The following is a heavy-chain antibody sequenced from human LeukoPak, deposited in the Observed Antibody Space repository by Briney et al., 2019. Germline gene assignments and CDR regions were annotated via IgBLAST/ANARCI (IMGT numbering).Heavy chain of an antibody. D-gene: IGHD1-26*01. Sequence: GGSLRLSCAAFGFTFNNYAMHWVRQAPGKGLRWVAVIWYDGSNEYYADSVKGRFTISRDNSNNTLYLQMNSLRAEDTAVYYCAREPWVPPYYYFGMDVWGQGTTVTVSS. CDR1: GFTFNNYA. V-gene: IGHV3-33*01. J-gene: IGHJ6*02. CDR3: AREPWVPPYYYFGMDV. CDR2: IWYDGSNE.